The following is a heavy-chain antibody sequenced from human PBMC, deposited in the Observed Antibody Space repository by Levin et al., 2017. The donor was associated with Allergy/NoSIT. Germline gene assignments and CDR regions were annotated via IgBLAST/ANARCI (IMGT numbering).Heavy chain of an antibody. J-gene: IGHJ2*01. Sequence: GGSLRLSCAASGFTFSSYGMHWVRQAPGKGLEWVAVIWYDGSNKYYADSVKGRFTISRDNSKNTLYLQMNSLRAEDTAVYYCARQPQDYWYFDLWGRGTLVTVSS. V-gene: IGHV3-33*01. CDR1: GFTFSSYG. CDR2: IWYDGSNK. CDR3: ARQPQDYWYFDL.